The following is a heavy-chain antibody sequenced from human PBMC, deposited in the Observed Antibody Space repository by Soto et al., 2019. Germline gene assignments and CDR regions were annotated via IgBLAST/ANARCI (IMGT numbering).Heavy chain of an antibody. V-gene: IGHV4-34*01. J-gene: IGHJ5*02. CDR3: ARGHSVLRFLEWLSNNNWFDP. CDR1: GGPFSGYY. D-gene: IGHD3-3*01. CDR2: INHSGST. Sequence: SETLSLTCAVYGGPFSGYYWSWIRQPPGKGLEWIGEINHSGSTNYNPSLKSRVTISVDTSKNQFSLKLSSVTAADTAVYYCARGHSVLRFLEWLSNNNWFDPWGQGTLVTVSS.